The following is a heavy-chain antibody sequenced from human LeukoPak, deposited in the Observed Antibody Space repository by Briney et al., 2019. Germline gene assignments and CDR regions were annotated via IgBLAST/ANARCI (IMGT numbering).Heavy chain of an antibody. CDR2: IPGSGGAT. Sequence: GGSLRLSCEASGFTFSSYAIRWVRQAPGTGLEWVASIPGSGGATYYADSVRGRFSISRDSSKNTVYLQMNSLRDEDTAVYYCARARPWDSSRSYYFGMDVWGHGTTVTVSS. D-gene: IGHD3-22*01. V-gene: IGHV3-23*01. J-gene: IGHJ6*02. CDR3: ARARPWDSSRSYYFGMDV. CDR1: GFTFSSYA.